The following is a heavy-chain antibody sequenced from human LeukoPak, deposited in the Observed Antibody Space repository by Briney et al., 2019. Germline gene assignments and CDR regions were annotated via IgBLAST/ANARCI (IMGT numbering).Heavy chain of an antibody. D-gene: IGHD3-10*01. V-gene: IGHV4-38-2*01. CDR3: ARGPITMVRGVLPALYWFDP. CDR1: GYSISSGYY. J-gene: IGHJ5*02. Sequence: SETLSLTCAVSGYSISSGYYWGWIRPPPGKGLEWIGSIYHSGNTYYNPSLKSRVTISVDTSKNQFSLKLSSVTAADTAVYYCARGPITMVRGVLPALYWFDPWGQGTLVTVSS. CDR2: IYHSGNT.